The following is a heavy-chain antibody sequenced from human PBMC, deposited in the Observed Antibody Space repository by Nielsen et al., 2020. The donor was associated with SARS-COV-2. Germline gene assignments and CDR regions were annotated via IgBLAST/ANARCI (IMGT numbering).Heavy chain of an antibody. Sequence: GGSLRLSCAASGFTFSSDWMSWVRQAPGKGLEWVANIKQDGSEKYYVDSVKGRFTISRDNAKNSLYLQMNSLRAEDTAVYYCARDWGLLAYCGGDCYSWGQGTLVTVSS. D-gene: IGHD2-21*02. CDR3: ARDWGLLAYCGGDCYS. V-gene: IGHV3-7*05. J-gene: IGHJ5*02. CDR2: IKQDGSEK. CDR1: GFTFSSDW.